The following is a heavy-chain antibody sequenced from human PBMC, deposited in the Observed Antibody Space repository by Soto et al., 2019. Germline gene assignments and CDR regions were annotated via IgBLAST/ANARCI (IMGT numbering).Heavy chain of an antibody. J-gene: IGHJ6*03. CDR2: ISAYNGNT. Sequence: QVQLVQSGAEVKKPVASVKVSCKASGYTFTSYGISWVRQAPGQGLEWMGWISAYNGNTNYAQKLQGRVTMTTDTSTSTAYMELRSLRSDDTAVYYCARGNPGDSKNYYYYYYMDVWGKGTTVTVSS. D-gene: IGHD4-4*01. CDR3: ARGNPGDSKNYYYYYYMDV. V-gene: IGHV1-18*01. CDR1: GYTFTSYG.